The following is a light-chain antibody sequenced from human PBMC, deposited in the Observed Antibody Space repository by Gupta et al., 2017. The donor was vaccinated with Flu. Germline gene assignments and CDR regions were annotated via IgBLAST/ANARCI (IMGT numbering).Light chain of an antibody. J-gene: IGLJ1*01. Sequence: CSGSSSNIGNNAVPWYQQLPGKPPKLLIYYDDLLPSGVSDRFSGSKSGTSAALAIRGLQSADEADYYCAAWDDSLKRYVFGTGTKVTVL. V-gene: IGLV1-36*01. CDR3: AAWDDSLKRYV. CDR1: SSNIGNNA. CDR2: YDD.